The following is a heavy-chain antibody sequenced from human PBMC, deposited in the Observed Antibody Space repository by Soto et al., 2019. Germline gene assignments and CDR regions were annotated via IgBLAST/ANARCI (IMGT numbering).Heavy chain of an antibody. D-gene: IGHD1-26*01. Sequence: GGSLRLSCAASGFTFSSYGMHWDRQAPGKGLEWVAVISYDGSNKYYADSVKGRFTISRDNSKNTLYLQMNSLRAEDTAVYYCAKDRKWELLRGWFDPWGQGTLVTVSS. CDR1: GFTFSSYG. CDR2: ISYDGSNK. CDR3: AKDRKWELLRGWFDP. V-gene: IGHV3-30*18. J-gene: IGHJ5*02.